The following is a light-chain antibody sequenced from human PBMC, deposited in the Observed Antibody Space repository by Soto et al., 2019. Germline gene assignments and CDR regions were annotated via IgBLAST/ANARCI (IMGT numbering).Light chain of an antibody. Sequence: DVVMTQSPDSLAVSLGERATINCKSSQSVLYSSNNNNYLAWYQQKPGQPPKLLIYWASTRESGVPDRFSGSGFGTHFTLTISSLQAEDVAVYYCQQYYSAPYTFGQGTKLEIK. CDR2: WAS. J-gene: IGKJ2*01. V-gene: IGKV4-1*01. CDR1: QSVLYSSNNNNY. CDR3: QQYYSAPYT.